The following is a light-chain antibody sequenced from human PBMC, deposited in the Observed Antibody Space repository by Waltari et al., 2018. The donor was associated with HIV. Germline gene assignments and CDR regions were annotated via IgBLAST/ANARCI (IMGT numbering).Light chain of an antibody. CDR2: GNI. Sequence: QPVLTQPPSLSGAPGLGVTVPATGSGSTIGAGYDVPWYQQLPGTAPKLLIYGNINRPSGVPDRFSASKSGTSASLAITGLQPEDEADYYCQSYDSSLSAWVFGGGTKLTVL. CDR1: GSTIGAGYD. J-gene: IGLJ3*02. V-gene: IGLV1-40*01. CDR3: QSYDSSLSAWV.